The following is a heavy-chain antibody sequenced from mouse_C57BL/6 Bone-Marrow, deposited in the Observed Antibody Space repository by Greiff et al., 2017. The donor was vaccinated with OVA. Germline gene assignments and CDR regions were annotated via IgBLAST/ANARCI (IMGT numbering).Heavy chain of an antibody. CDR2: IYPGSGST. V-gene: IGHV1-55*01. D-gene: IGHD2-3*01. J-gene: IGHJ3*01. CDR3: ARSNGYYVAWFAY. CDR1: GYTFTSYW. Sequence: QVQLQQPGAELVKPEASVKMSCKASGYTFTSYWLTWVKQRPGQGLEWIGDIYPGSGSTNYNEKFKSKATLTVDTSSSTAYMQLSSLTSEDSAVYYCARSNGYYVAWFAYWGQGTLVTVSA.